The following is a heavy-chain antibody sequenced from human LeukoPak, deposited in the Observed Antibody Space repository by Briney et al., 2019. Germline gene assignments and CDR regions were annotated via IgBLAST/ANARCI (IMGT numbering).Heavy chain of an antibody. J-gene: IGHJ5*02. CDR1: GGSISSSSYY. V-gene: IGHV4-39*07. Sequence: SETLSLTCTVSGGSISSSSYYWGWIRQPPGKGLEWIGSIYYSGSTYYNPSLKSRVTISVDTSKNQFSLKLSSVTAADTAVYYCARGGHYDILTGYPKDNWFDPWGQGTLVTISS. D-gene: IGHD3-9*01. CDR3: ARGGHYDILTGYPKDNWFDP. CDR2: IYYSGST.